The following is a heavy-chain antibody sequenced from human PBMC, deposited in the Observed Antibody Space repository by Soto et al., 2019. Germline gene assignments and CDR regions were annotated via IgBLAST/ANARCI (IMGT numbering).Heavy chain of an antibody. CDR2: IVVGSGNT. CDR3: AAVVVFPFLDSSPPFDY. D-gene: IGHD6-13*01. J-gene: IGHJ4*02. Sequence: QMQLVQSGPEVKKPGTSVKVSCKASGFTFTSSAMQWVRQARGQRLEWIGWIVVGSGNTNYAQKFQERVTITRDMSTSTAYMELSSLRSEDTAVYYCAAVVVFPFLDSSPPFDYWGQGTLVTVSS. V-gene: IGHV1-58*02. CDR1: GFTFTSSA.